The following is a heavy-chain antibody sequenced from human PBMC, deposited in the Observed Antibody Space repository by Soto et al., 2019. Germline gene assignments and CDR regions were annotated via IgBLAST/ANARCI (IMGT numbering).Heavy chain of an antibody. CDR3: ARHRFNYYDDTVYYFFDY. V-gene: IGHV1-18*04. CDR2: ISGHNGNT. J-gene: IGHJ4*02. Sequence: ASVKVSCKASGYSFTSYGISWVRQAPGQGPEWMGWISGHNGNTNHPQSLQGRVTMTTDTSRNTAYMELRSLRSDDTAVYYCARHRFNYYDDTVYYFFDYWGQGTLVTVS. CDR1: GYSFTSYG. D-gene: IGHD3-22*01.